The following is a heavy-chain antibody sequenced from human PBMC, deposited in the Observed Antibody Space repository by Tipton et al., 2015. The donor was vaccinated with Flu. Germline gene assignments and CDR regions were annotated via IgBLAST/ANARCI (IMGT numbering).Heavy chain of an antibody. CDR3: ARRDYGNYVSEPKNWFDP. D-gene: IGHD4-17*01. V-gene: IGHV4-38-2*01. CDR2: IHRSGNT. J-gene: IGHJ5*02. Sequence: LRLSCSVSGDSIGSDYYWGWIRQPPGKGLEWLGNIHRSGNTYYNSSLKSRVTFSLDKSKNQFSLRLVSMTATDTAVYYCARRDYGNYVSEPKNWFDPWGQGILVTVSS. CDR1: GDSIGSDYY.